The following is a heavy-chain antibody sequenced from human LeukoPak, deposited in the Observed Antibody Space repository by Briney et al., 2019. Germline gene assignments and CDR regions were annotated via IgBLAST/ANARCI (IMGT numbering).Heavy chain of an antibody. CDR3: ARAPDFWSGYPWAFDI. J-gene: IGHJ3*02. Sequence: GGSLRLSCVASGFTFSDYYMSWIRQAPGKGLEWVSYISSSGSTIYYADSVKGRFTISRDNAKNSLYLQMNSLRAEDTAVYYCARAPDFWSGYPWAFDIWGQGTMVTVSS. CDR1: GFTFSDYY. V-gene: IGHV3-11*04. CDR2: ISSSGSTI. D-gene: IGHD3-3*01.